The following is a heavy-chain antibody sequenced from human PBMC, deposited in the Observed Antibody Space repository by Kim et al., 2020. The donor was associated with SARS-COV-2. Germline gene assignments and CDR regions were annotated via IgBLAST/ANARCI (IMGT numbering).Heavy chain of an antibody. J-gene: IGHJ4*02. V-gene: IGHV3-7*01. CDR3: VRENWFFDN. CDR2: ISPDGSET. Sequence: GGSLRLSCVASGFSLSPYYMTWLRQAPGKGLECVAIISPDGSETDYGGSVKGRFTISRDNARNSLYLQMDSLRAEDTAVYFRVRENWFFDNWGQGSLVT. CDR1: GFSLSPYY. D-gene: IGHD3-9*01.